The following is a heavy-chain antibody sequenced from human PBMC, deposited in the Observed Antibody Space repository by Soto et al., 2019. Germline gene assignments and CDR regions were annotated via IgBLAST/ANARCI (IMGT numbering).Heavy chain of an antibody. CDR1: GFTFSSYA. CDR2: IHGRGHST. CDR3: ASSIEYPAEDY. J-gene: IGHJ4*02. Sequence: PGGSLRLSCAACGFTFSSYAMTGVRQAPGKGLEWVSTIHGRGHSTYYADAVKGRFTISRDNSKNTLYLQMNSLRAEDTAVYYCASSIEYPAEDYWGQGTLVTVSS. D-gene: IGHD2-21*01. V-gene: IGHV3-23*01.